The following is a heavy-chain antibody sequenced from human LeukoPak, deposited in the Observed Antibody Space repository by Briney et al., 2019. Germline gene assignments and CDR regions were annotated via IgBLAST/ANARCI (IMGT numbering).Heavy chain of an antibody. J-gene: IGHJ4*02. CDR1: GYTSTSYG. D-gene: IGHD6-13*01. Sequence: GASVKVSCKASGYTSTSYGISWVRQAPGQGLEWMGWISAYNGNTNYAQKLQGRVTMTTDTSTSTAYMELRSLRSDDTAVYYCARDLMAAAALQPYYWGQGTLVTVSS. CDR2: ISAYNGNT. CDR3: ARDLMAAAALQPYY. V-gene: IGHV1-18*01.